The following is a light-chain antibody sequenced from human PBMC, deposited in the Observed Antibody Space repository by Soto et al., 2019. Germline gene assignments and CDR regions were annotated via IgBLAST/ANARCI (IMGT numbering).Light chain of an antibody. CDR2: DAS. Sequence: EIGLTQSPATLSVSPGETATLSCRASQSVSGNLAWYQQKPGQAPRLLIYDASIRATGIPARFSGSGSGTDFTLTISSLESEDFAVYYCQQHSSWPAPFGRGTKVEIK. V-gene: IGKV3-11*01. CDR3: QQHSSWPAP. J-gene: IGKJ1*01. CDR1: QSVSGN.